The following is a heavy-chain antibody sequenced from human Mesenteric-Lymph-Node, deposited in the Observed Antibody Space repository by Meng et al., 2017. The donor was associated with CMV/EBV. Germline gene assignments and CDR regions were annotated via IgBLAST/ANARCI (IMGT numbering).Heavy chain of an antibody. CDR3: ARVRGSYNYGMDV. V-gene: IGHV3-23*01. Sequence: GGSLRLSCAASGFTFSSYAMSWVRQAPGKGLEWVSAISGSGGSTYYADSVKGRFTISRDNSKNTLYLQMNSLRAEDTAVYYCARVRGSYNYGMDVWGQGTTVTVSS. CDR2: ISGSGGST. CDR1: GFTFSSYA. D-gene: IGHD1-26*01. J-gene: IGHJ6*02.